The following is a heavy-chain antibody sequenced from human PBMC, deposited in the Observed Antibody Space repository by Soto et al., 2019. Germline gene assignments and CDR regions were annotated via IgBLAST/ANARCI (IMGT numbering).Heavy chain of an antibody. V-gene: IGHV3-23*01. J-gene: IGHJ4*02. D-gene: IGHD6-19*01. CDR1: DSPFSNYP. Sequence: PGGSRDSPVQPLDSPFSNYPMSWVRQAPGKGLEWVSGMSGSGASTYYADSVKGRFTISRDNSKNTLYLQMNSLRGEDTAIYYCAKVGSGWYYFDYWGQGTLVTVSS. CDR2: MSGSGAST. CDR3: AKVGSGWYYFDY.